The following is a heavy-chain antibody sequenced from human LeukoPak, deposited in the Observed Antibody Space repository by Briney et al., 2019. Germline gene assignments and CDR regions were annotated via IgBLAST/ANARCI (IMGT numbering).Heavy chain of an antibody. D-gene: IGHD5-12*01. CDR3: ARDPGNGGYED. CDR1: GFTFSSYE. J-gene: IGHJ4*02. Sequence: GGSQRLSCAASGFTFSSYETNWVRQAPGKGLEWVSYISSSGSTIYYADSVKGRFTISRDNAKNSLYLQMNSLRAEDTAVYYCARDPGNGGYEDWGQGTLVTVSS. V-gene: IGHV3-48*03. CDR2: ISSSGSTI.